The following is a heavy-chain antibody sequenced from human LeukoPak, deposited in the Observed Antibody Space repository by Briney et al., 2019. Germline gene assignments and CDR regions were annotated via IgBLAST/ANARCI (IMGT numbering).Heavy chain of an antibody. Sequence: GGSLRLSCAASGFTFNTYNMNWVRQTPSKGLEWISYISSSSGAIYYADSVKGRFTISRDNSKNTLFLQINSLRAEDSAVYYCATDRERDPSVYYLVGGQGTLITVSS. V-gene: IGHV3-48*01. D-gene: IGHD3-22*01. CDR2: ISSSSGAI. CDR1: GFTFNTYN. CDR3: ATDRERDPSVYYLV. J-gene: IGHJ4*02.